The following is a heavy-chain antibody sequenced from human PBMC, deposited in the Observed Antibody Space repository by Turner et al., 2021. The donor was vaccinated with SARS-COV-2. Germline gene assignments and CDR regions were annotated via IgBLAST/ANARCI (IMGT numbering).Heavy chain of an antibody. V-gene: IGHV4-39*01. CDR3: ARLDYDFWSGYPDRGYFDL. CDR2: IDYSGST. CDR1: GGSISSSRYY. J-gene: IGHJ2*01. Sequence: QLQLQESGPGLVKPSETLSLTCTVSGGSISSSRYYWGWIRQPPGKGLEWIGSIDYSGSTNYNPSLKSRVTISVDTSKNQFSLKLSSVTAADTAVYYCARLDYDFWSGYPDRGYFDLWGPWHPGHCLL. D-gene: IGHD3-3*01.